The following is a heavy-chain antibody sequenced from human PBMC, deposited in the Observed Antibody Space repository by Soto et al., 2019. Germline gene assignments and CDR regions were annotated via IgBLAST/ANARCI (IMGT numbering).Heavy chain of an antibody. Sequence: QVQLVQSGAEVKKPGSSVRVSCKASGGTFGNHAISWVRQAPGQGLEWLGGIIPVLGVGDNAQNFQGRVTITADASTSTAYLELSSLRSEDTALYYGAREAGYTYGYVFDYWGQGTMVTVSS. CDR2: IIPVLGVG. CDR1: GGTFGNHA. CDR3: AREAGYTYGYVFDY. J-gene: IGHJ4*02. D-gene: IGHD5-18*01. V-gene: IGHV1-69*01.